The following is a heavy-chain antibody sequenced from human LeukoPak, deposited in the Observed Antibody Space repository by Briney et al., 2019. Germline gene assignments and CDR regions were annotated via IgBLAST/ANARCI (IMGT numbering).Heavy chain of an antibody. J-gene: IGHJ2*01. CDR1: GFTFSSYA. D-gene: IGHD2-2*01. CDR3: AREGIVVVPTRHFDL. Sequence: PGGSLRLSCAASGFTFSSYAMNWVRQAPGKGLEWVSHISGSGISTYYADSVKGRFTFSRDNSKNTLYLQMNSLRAEDTAVYYCAREGIVVVPTRHFDLWGRGTLVTVSS. CDR2: ISGSGIST. V-gene: IGHV3-23*01.